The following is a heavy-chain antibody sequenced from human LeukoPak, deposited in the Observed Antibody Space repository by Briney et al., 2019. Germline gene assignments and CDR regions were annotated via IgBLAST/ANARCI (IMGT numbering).Heavy chain of an antibody. J-gene: IGHJ4*02. Sequence: GGSLRLSCAASGSTFSNYAMSWVRQTPGKGLEWVSGISDSGDNTYYADSVKGRFTISRDNSKNTLFLQMNSLRAEDTATYYCATVNTLDFWGQGTLVAVSS. CDR3: ATVNTLDF. CDR2: ISDSGDNT. V-gene: IGHV3-23*01. CDR1: GSTFSNYA.